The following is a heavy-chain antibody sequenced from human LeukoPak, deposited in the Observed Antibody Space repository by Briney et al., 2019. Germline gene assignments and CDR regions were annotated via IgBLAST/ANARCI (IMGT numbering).Heavy chain of an antibody. D-gene: IGHD6-13*01. CDR3: ARQGNHYSSSYFDY. Sequence: SETLSLTCTVSGGSISSGDYYWSWIRQPPGKGLEWIGYIYYSGSTYDSPSLKSRVTISVDTSKNQFSLKLSSVTAADTAVYYCARQGNHYSSSYFDYWGQGTLVTVSS. J-gene: IGHJ4*02. V-gene: IGHV4-30-4*01. CDR2: IYYSGST. CDR1: GGSISSGDYY.